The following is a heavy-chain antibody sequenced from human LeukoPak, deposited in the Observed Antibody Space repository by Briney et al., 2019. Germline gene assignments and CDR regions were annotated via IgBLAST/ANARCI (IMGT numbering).Heavy chain of an antibody. Sequence: GGSLRLSCAASGFTFSSYAMTWVRQAPGKGLEWVSSISISGGNTYYAGSVNGRFIISRDNSKNTLSLQMNSLRAEDTAVYYCAKVAGSGRPNWAFDIWGQGTMVTVSP. CDR2: ISISGGNT. D-gene: IGHD3-10*01. CDR3: AKVAGSGRPNWAFDI. V-gene: IGHV3-23*01. CDR1: GFTFSSYA. J-gene: IGHJ3*02.